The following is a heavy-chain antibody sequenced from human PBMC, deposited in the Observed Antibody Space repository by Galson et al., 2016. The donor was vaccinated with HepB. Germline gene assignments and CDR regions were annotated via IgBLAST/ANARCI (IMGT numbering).Heavy chain of an antibody. CDR3: ARGGAWVPVGGKTSNWLDP. D-gene: IGHD2-2*01. CDR1: GGSITGSY. J-gene: IGHJ5*02. Sequence: SETLSLTCTVSGGSITGSYWSWIRQPPGKRLEWIGYIFYGGSTNYNPSLRSRVTISVDTSKNQFSLKLNSLTAADTAVYYCARGGAWVPVGGKTSNWLDPWGQGTLVTVSS. CDR2: IFYGGST. V-gene: IGHV4-59*01.